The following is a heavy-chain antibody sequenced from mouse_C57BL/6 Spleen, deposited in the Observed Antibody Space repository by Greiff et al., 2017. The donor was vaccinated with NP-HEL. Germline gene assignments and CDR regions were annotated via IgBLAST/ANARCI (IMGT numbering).Heavy chain of an antibody. CDR3: ARVPATVVENYFDY. J-gene: IGHJ2*01. Sequence: QVQLQQPGAELVRPGSSVKLSCKASGYTFTSYWMDWVKQRPGQGLEWIGNIYPSDSETHYNQKFKDKATLTVDTSSSTAYMQLSSLTSEDSAVYYCARVPATVVENYFDYWGQGTTLTVSS. CDR1: GYTFTSYW. CDR2: IYPSDSET. D-gene: IGHD1-1*01. V-gene: IGHV1-61*01.